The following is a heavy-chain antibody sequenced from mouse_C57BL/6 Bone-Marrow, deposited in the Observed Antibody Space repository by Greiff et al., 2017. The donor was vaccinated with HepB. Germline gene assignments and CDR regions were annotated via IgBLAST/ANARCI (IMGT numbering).Heavy chain of an antibody. D-gene: IGHD1-1*01. CDR1: GYAFSSSW. CDR2: IYPGDGDT. CDR3: ARGGAHYYGSTFDY. Sequence: QVQLQQSGPELVKPGASVKISCKASGYAFSSSWMNWVKQRPGKGLEWIGRIYPGDGDTNYNGKFKGKATLTADKSSSTAYMQLSSLTSEDSAVYFCARGGAHYYGSTFDYWGEGTTLTVSS. V-gene: IGHV1-82*01. J-gene: IGHJ2*01.